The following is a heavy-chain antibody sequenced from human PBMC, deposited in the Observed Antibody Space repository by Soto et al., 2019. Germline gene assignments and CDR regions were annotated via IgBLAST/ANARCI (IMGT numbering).Heavy chain of an antibody. CDR1: GYDFNTNW. V-gene: IGHV5-51*01. Sequence: GESLKISCRGSGYDFNTNWFGWVRQLPGRGLEWVGIMYPGDSDTRYNPSLQGHVTLSVDVTVSTAFLQWRSLETSDTGMYFCARLPRDCNKTSCYYADHWGQGTLVTVSS. J-gene: IGHJ4*02. CDR2: MYPGDSDT. D-gene: IGHD3-3*01. CDR3: ARLPRDCNKTSCYYADH.